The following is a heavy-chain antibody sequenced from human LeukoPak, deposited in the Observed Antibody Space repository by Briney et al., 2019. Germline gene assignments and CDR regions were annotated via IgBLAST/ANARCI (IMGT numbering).Heavy chain of an antibody. J-gene: IGHJ4*02. V-gene: IGHV4-59*01. D-gene: IGHD6-19*01. CDR3: ASGSSGGKPYYFDY. Sequence: PETLSLTCTVSGGSISRYYWSWIRQPPGKGLEWIGYIYYSGSTNYTPSLKSRVTISVDTSKRQFSLKLSSVTAADTGVYYCASGSSGGKPYYFDYWGQGTLVTVSS. CDR1: GGSISRYY. CDR2: IYYSGST.